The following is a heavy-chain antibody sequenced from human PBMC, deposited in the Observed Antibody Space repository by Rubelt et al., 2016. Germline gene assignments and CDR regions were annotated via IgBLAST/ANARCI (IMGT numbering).Heavy chain of an antibody. V-gene: IGHV3-48*04. Sequence: QAPGKGLEWVSYISSSSSTIYYADSVKGRFTISRDNAKNSLYLQMNSLRAEDTAVYYCARHVVATIHGMGYFDYWGQGTLVTVSS. CDR3: ARHVVATIHGMGYFDY. J-gene: IGHJ4*02. D-gene: IGHD5-24*01. CDR2: ISSSSSTI.